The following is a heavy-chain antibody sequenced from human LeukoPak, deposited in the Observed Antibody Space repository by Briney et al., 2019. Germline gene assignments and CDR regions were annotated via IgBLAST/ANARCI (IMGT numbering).Heavy chain of an antibody. CDR2: INWNGGST. V-gene: IGHV3-20*04. J-gene: IGHJ3*02. D-gene: IGHD3-16*02. CDR1: GFTFDDYG. CDR3: ARIVPEVAFDI. Sequence: GGSLRFSCAASGFTFDDYGMGWVRQAPGKGLVWVSGINWNGGSTGYADSVKGRFTISRDNAKNSLYLQMNSLRAEDTALYYCARIVPEVAFDIRGQGTMVTVSS.